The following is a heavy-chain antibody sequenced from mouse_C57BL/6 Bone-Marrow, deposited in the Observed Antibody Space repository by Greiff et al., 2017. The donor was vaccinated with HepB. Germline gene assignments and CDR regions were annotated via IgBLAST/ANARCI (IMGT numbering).Heavy chain of an antibody. Sequence: VHVKQSGPELVKPGASVKIPCKASGYTFTDYNMDWVKQSHGKSLEWIGDINPNNGGTIYNQKFKGKATLTVDKSSSTAYMELRSLTSEDTAVYYCARWTGCFAYWGQGTLVTVSA. CDR3: ARWTGCFAY. CDR2: INPNNGGT. V-gene: IGHV1-18*01. J-gene: IGHJ3*01. CDR1: GYTFTDYN. D-gene: IGHD4-1*01.